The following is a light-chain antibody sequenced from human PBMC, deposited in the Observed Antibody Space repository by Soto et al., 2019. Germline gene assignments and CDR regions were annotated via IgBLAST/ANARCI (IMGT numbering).Light chain of an antibody. J-gene: IGLJ2*01. CDR1: RSDIGAYNF. CDR3: TSWTTSTTMI. Sequence: QSVRTQPASVSESTAQSITISCTGTRSDIGAYNFVSWYQQHPGEVPKLILYDVNVRPSGVSNRFSGSKSGNTASLTISGLQAEDEADYYCTSWTTSTTMIFGGGTKVTVL. V-gene: IGLV2-14*03. CDR2: DVN.